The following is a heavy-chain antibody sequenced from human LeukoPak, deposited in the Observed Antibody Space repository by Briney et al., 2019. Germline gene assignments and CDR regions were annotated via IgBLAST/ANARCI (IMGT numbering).Heavy chain of an antibody. V-gene: IGHV3-64D*06. CDR3: VKEQGGYYDS. CDR1: GFTFSNDA. CDR2: ISSNGGST. Sequence: PGGSLRLSCSASGFTFSNDAVHWARQAPGKGLEYCSAISSNGGSTYYADSVRGRFTISRDNSKNTLYLQMSSLRAEDAAVYYCVKEQGGYYDSWGQGTLVTVSS. J-gene: IGHJ4*02. D-gene: IGHD3-22*01.